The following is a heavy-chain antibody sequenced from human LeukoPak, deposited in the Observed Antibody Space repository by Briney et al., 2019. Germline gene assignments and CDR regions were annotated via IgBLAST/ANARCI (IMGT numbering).Heavy chain of an antibody. D-gene: IGHD3-22*01. CDR3: ARDYYYSSGYYLFDY. V-gene: IGHV3-7*01. CDR2: IKQDGSEK. Sequence: GGSLRLSCAASGFTFSSYWMSWVRQAPGKGLEWVANIKQDGSEKYYVDSVKGRFTISRDNAKNSLYLQMNSLRAEDTAVYYCARDYYYSSGYYLFDYWGQGTLVTVSS. J-gene: IGHJ4*02. CDR1: GFTFSSYW.